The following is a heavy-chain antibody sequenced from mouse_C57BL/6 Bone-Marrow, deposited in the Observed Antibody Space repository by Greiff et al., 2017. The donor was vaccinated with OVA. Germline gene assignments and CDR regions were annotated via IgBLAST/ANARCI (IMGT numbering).Heavy chain of an antibody. D-gene: IGHD1-1*01. CDR1: GYTFTSYW. V-gene: IGHV1-64*01. Sequence: VQLQQSGAELVKPGASVKLSCKASGYTFTSYWMHWVKQRPGQGLEWIGMIHPNSGSTNYNEKFKSKATLTVDKSSSTAYMQLSSLTSEDSAVYYCARSLLLRYVDYWGQGTSVTVSS. J-gene: IGHJ4*01. CDR2: IHPNSGST. CDR3: ARSLLLRYVDY.